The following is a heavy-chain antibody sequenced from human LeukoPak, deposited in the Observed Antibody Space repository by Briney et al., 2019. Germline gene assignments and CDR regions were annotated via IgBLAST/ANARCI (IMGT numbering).Heavy chain of an antibody. J-gene: IGHJ4*02. Sequence: PGGSLRLSCAASGFTFSSYSMNWVRQAPGKGLEWISYIGISSGNTKYADSVKGRFTISGDKAKNSVYLRMNSLRVEDTAVYYCARDTKYAFDNWGQGTLVTVSS. CDR2: IGISSGNT. V-gene: IGHV3-48*01. CDR3: ARDTKYAFDN. CDR1: GFTFSSYS. D-gene: IGHD2-2*01.